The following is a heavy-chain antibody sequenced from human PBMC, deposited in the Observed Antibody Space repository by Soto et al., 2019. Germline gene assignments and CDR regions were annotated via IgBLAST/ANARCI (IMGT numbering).Heavy chain of an antibody. Sequence: QVQLVQSGPEVKKPGASVKVSCKTSGYTFTNFGISWVRQAPGQGLEWMGWVTTDKGKTTYAQKFQGRVTMTTDTSTSTAYMELRSLRYDDTAVYYCATRSPAFDYWGQGTLVTVSS. CDR1: GYTFTNFG. CDR3: ATRSPAFDY. J-gene: IGHJ4*02. CDR2: VTTDKGKT. V-gene: IGHV1-18*01.